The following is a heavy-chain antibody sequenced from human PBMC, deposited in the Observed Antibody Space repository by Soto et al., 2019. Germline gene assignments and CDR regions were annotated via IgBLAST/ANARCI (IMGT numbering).Heavy chain of an antibody. D-gene: IGHD6-19*01. Sequence: GGALRLSCASSWFTCISYWMSWVRQAPGKGLEWVANIKQDGSDKYYVDSVKGRFTLSRDNAKNSLQLQMNSLRAEDTAIYFCARVAYGNGWIFDYWGRGTLVTVSS. V-gene: IGHV3-7*04. CDR1: WFTCISYW. J-gene: IGHJ4*01. CDR3: ARVAYGNGWIFDY. CDR2: IKQDGSDK.